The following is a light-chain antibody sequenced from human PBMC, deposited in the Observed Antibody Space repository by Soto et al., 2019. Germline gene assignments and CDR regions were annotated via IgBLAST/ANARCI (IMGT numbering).Light chain of an antibody. J-gene: IGKJ5*01. CDR3: KQISISPPIT. Sequence: DIQLTQSPSSLSASVCDSVSISCRASQNIDNHLNWYRQRSGEAPEVLIYAASALRDGVSSRVSGRGYGTEFTLKFKILVLGDFAIYYGKQISISPPITLGKGTRRE. CDR2: AAS. CDR1: QNIDNH. V-gene: IGKV1-39*01.